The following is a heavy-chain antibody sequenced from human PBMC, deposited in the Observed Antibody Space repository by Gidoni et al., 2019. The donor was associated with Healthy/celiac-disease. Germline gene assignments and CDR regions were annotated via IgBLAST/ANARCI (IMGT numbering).Heavy chain of an antibody. CDR3: ARHSGHYGGNSHYYFDY. D-gene: IGHD4-17*01. Sequence: QVQLQESGPGLVKPSETLSLTCTVSGGSISSYYWSWIRQPPGKGLEWIGYIYYSGSTNYNPSLKSRVTISVDTSKNQFSLKLSSVTAADTAVYYCARHSGHYGGNSHYYFDYWGQGTLVTVSS. CDR2: IYYSGST. J-gene: IGHJ4*02. V-gene: IGHV4-59*08. CDR1: GGSISSYY.